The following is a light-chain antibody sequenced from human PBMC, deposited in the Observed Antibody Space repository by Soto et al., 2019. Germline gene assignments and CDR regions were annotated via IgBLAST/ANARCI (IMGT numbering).Light chain of an antibody. CDR1: SSNIGAAYD. Sequence: QSVLTQPPSVSGAPGQKVTISCTRSSSNIGAAYDVHWYQHLPGTAPKLLIYGNNNRPSGVPDRFSGSKSGTSASLAITGLQXXXXADYYCQSYDSSLSGWVFGGGTKL. CDR2: GNN. J-gene: IGLJ3*02. V-gene: IGLV1-40*01. CDR3: QSYDSSLSGWV.